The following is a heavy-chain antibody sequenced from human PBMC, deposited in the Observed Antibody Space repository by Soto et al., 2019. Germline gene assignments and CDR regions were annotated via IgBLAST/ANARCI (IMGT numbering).Heavy chain of an antibody. CDR3: ARIGYSSSSLDY. CDR2: IKQDGSQK. V-gene: IGHV3-7*03. D-gene: IGHD6-13*01. J-gene: IGHJ4*02. CDR1: GFTFSNYW. Sequence: PGGSLRLSCLASGFTFSNYWMTWVRQAPGKGLAWVANIKQDGSQKYYVDSVKGRFTISRDNAKNSVYLQINSLRAEDTAVYYCARIGYSSSSLDYWGQGTLVTVSS.